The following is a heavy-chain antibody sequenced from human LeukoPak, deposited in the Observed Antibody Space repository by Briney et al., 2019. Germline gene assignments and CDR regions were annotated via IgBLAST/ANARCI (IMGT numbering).Heavy chain of an antibody. Sequence: GGSLRLSCAASGFTFSSYSMNWVRQAPGKGLEWVSSISSCSSYIYYADSVKGRFTISRDNAKNSLYLQMNSLRAEDTAVYYCARDYSSGWSIDYWGQGTLVTVSS. CDR2: ISSCSSYI. V-gene: IGHV3-21*01. CDR1: GFTFSSYS. J-gene: IGHJ4*02. D-gene: IGHD6-19*01. CDR3: ARDYSSGWSIDY.